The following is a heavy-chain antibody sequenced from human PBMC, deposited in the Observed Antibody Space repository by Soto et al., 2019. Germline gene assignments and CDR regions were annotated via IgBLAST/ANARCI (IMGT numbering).Heavy chain of an antibody. Sequence: EVQLVESGGGLVQPGGSVRLSCAASGFIVSSNYMSWVRQAPGKGLEWVSIIYNGAETYYADSVKGRFTISRDNSKNTLYLQMNSLRAGDTAVYYCAGRGEHSASWSQIDYWGQGALVTVSS. D-gene: IGHD6-13*01. CDR2: IYNGAET. CDR3: AGRGEHSASWSQIDY. J-gene: IGHJ4*02. V-gene: IGHV3-66*01. CDR1: GFIVSSNY.